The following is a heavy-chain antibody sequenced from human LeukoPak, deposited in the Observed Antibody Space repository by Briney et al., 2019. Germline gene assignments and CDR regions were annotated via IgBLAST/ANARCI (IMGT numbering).Heavy chain of an antibody. CDR2: IYYSGST. J-gene: IGHJ3*02. CDR3: AREAHDAFDI. CDR1: GYSISSGYY. V-gene: IGHV4-38-2*02. Sequence: SETLSLTCTVSGYSISSGYYWGWIRQPPGKGLEWIGSIYYSGSTYYNPSLKSRVTISVDTSKNQFSLKLSSVTAADTAVYYCAREAHDAFDIWGQGTMVTVSS.